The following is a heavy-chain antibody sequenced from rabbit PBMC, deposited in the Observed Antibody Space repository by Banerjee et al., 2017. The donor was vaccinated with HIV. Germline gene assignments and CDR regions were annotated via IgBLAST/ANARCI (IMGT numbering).Heavy chain of an antibody. CDR3: ARRSSDWGYFDL. D-gene: IGHD4-1*01. Sequence: QEQLEESGGDLVKPEGSLTLTCTASGFSFSNKYVMCWVRQAPGKGLEWIACINTSSGNTVYATWAKGRFTISRTSSTTVALQMTSLTAADTATYFCARRSSDWGYFDLWGPGTLVTVS. CDR2: INTSSGNT. CDR1: GFSFSNKYV. V-gene: IGHV1S45*01. J-gene: IGHJ4*01.